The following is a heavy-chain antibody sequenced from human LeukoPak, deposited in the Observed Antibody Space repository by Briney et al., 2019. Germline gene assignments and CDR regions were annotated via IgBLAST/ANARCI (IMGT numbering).Heavy chain of an antibody. CDR3: ARVAEAGNNWFDP. CDR1: GDSISSGGYS. J-gene: IGHJ5*02. Sequence: SETLSLTCAVSGDSISSGGYSWSWIRQTPGKGLEWIAYIHDSGSTYNNPSLKSRLSISMDTSKNQFSLKLNSVTAADTAVYYCARVAEAGNNWFDPWGQGALVTVSS. CDR2: IHDSGST. D-gene: IGHD6-13*01. V-gene: IGHV4-30-4*07.